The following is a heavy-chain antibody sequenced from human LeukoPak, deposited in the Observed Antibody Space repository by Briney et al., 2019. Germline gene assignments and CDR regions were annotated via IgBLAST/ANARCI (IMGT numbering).Heavy chain of an antibody. Sequence: GGSLRLSCAASGFTFSNAWLNWVRQAPGKGLEWVGHVKSKTDGGTTDYAAPVKGRFTISRDDSKNTLFLQMNSLKTEDTAVYYCTLPWGSGSYYDYWGQGTLVTVSS. CDR3: TLPWGSGSYYDY. CDR2: VKSKTDGGTT. J-gene: IGHJ4*02. CDR1: GFTFSNAW. V-gene: IGHV3-15*01. D-gene: IGHD3-10*01.